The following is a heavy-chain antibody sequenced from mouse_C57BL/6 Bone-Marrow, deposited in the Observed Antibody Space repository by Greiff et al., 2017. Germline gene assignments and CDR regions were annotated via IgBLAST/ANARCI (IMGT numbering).Heavy chain of an antibody. Sequence: QVQLQQPGAELVMPGASVKLSCKASGYTFTSYWMHWVKQRPGQGLEWIGEIDPSDSYTNYNQKFKGKSTLTVDKSSSTAYMQLSSLTSEDSAVYYCRRVYYGSFLNFGYWGQGTTVTVSA. D-gene: IGHD1-1*01. CDR1: GYTFTSYW. CDR2: IDPSDSYT. V-gene: IGHV1-69*01. J-gene: IGHJ2*01. CDR3: RRVYYGSFLNFGY.